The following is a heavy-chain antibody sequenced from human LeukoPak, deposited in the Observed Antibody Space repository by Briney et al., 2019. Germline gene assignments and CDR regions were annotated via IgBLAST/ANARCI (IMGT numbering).Heavy chain of an antibody. J-gene: IGHJ6*03. V-gene: IGHV1-8*01. CDR2: MSPNSGNT. D-gene: IGHD5-18*01. Sequence: GASVKVSCKASGYTFTSFDIFWVRQATGQGLEWMGWMSPNSGNTGSAQKFQGRVTFTRDTSISTSFMELSSLRSEDTAIYYCARGRPDTSVPRTYCMDVWGKGTTVTVSS. CDR3: ARGRPDTSVPRTYCMDV. CDR1: GYTFTSFD.